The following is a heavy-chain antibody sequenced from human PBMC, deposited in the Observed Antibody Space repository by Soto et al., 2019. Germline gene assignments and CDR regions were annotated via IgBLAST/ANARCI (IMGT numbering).Heavy chain of an antibody. CDR3: ARQIYGSDTGPNFQYSFDS. Sequence: GESLKISCKGSEYNFSTYWIAWMRQMPGKGLEWMGSIYPGDSDTSYSPSFQGQVTISVTKSITTVFLQWSSLRASDTAMYYCARQIYGSDTGPNFQYSFDSWGQGTPVTVSS. CDR2: IYPGDSDT. D-gene: IGHD3-10*01. CDR1: EYNFSTYW. J-gene: IGHJ4*02. V-gene: IGHV5-51*01.